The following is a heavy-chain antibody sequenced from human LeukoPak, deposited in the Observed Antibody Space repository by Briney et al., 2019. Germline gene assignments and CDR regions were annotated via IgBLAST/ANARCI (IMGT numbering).Heavy chain of an antibody. Sequence: GGSLRLSCAASGFTFSSYSMIWVRQAPGKGLEWVSYISSSSSTTYYADSVKGRFTISRDNAKNSLYLHMNSLRDEDTAVYYCAKDEWQWLAIDHWGQGTPVTVSS. CDR3: AKDEWQWLAIDH. CDR1: GFTFSSYS. V-gene: IGHV3-48*02. CDR2: ISSSSSTT. D-gene: IGHD6-19*01. J-gene: IGHJ4*02.